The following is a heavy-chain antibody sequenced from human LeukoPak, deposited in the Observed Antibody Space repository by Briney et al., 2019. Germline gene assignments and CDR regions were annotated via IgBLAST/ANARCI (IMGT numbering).Heavy chain of an antibody. V-gene: IGHV6-1*01. CDR3: ARGKLHTFDI. CDR2: TSYRSKWNR. D-gene: IGHD1-1*01. J-gene: IGHJ3*02. Sequence: SQTLSLTCAISGDSVSTNTVGWHWIRQSPSRGLERLGRTSYRSKWNRDYAVSVKSRITISPDTSKNQFSLQLNSVTPEDTAIYYCARGKLHTFDIWGRGTVVTVSS. CDR1: GDSVSTNTVG.